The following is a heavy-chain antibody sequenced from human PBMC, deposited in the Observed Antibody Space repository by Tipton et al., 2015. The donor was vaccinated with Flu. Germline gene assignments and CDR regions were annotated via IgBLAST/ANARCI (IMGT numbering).Heavy chain of an antibody. J-gene: IGHJ3*02. Sequence: TLSLTCAVYGGSFSAYYWSWIRQPPGKGLEWVGEINHSGTTNYNPSLKSRVTILGDTSRNQFSLKLRSVTAADTAIYYCATGFYYDSENSFDIWGQGTMVTVSS. CDR1: GGSFSAYY. V-gene: IGHV4-34*01. CDR3: ATGFYYDSENSFDI. CDR2: INHSGTT. D-gene: IGHD3-22*01.